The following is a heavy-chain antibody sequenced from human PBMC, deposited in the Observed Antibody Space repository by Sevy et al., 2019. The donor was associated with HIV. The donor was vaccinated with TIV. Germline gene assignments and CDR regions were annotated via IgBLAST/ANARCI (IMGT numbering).Heavy chain of an antibody. V-gene: IGHV3-72*01. CDR1: GFTFSDHY. CDR2: TRNKADGYST. J-gene: IGHJ4*02. Sequence: GGSLRLSCAASGFTFSDHYMEWVRQAPGKGLEWVGGTRNKADGYSTEYAASVKGRFTISIDNSETSLDLQMTGLKTEDTAVYYCSTAAGFASAGRVFDYWGQGAMVTVSS. D-gene: IGHD6-13*01. CDR3: STAAGFASAGRVFDY.